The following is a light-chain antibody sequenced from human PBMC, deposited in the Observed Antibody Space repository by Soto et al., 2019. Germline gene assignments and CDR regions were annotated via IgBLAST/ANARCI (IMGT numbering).Light chain of an antibody. Sequence: QSVLTQPASVSGSPGQSITISCTGTSSDIGTYNVVSWYQQHPGEAPKVMIYEATKRPSGVSNRFSGSKSGNTASLTISGLQAEDEADYYCSSYAGSSTYVFGTGTKVTVL. J-gene: IGLJ1*01. CDR3: SSYAGSSTYV. CDR2: EAT. CDR1: SSDIGTYNV. V-gene: IGLV2-23*01.